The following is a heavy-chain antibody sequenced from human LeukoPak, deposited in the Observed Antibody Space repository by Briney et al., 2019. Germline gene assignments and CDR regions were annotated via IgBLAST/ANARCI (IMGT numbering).Heavy chain of an antibody. D-gene: IGHD3-10*01. CDR1: GYTFTSYS. J-gene: IGHJ4*02. CDR2: ISAYNGNT. Sequence: ASVKVSCKASGYTFTSYSISWVRQAPGQGLEWMGWISAYNGNTNHAQKVQGRVTMTTDTSTSTGYMELRSLRFDDTAVYYCARFRAGVGEPYGDYWGQGTLVTVSS. V-gene: IGHV1-18*01. CDR3: ARFRAGVGEPYGDY.